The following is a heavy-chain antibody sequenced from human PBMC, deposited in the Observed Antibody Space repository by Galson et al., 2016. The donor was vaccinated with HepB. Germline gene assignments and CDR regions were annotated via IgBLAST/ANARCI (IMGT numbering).Heavy chain of an antibody. D-gene: IGHD3-22*01. CDR2: ISASGEKT. Sequence: SLRLSCAASGFSFTSYDITWVRQAPGKGLEWVAVISASGEKTFHAGSVKGRFTISRDNFKNVMYLQMNSLRPEDTALYLCARSHYYYNSGSRIGDGMDVWGQGTTVTVSS. CDR3: ARSHYYYNSGSRIGDGMDV. J-gene: IGHJ6*02. CDR1: GFSFTSYD. V-gene: IGHV3-23*01.